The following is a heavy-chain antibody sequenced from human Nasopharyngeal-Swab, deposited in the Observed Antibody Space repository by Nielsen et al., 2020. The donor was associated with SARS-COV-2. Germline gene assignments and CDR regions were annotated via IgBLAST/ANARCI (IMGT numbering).Heavy chain of an antibody. CDR1: GYTFSDYG. CDR3: VRGRGLRCLASYYFDY. V-gene: IGHV1-18*04. Sequence: ASVKVSCKASGYTFSDYGISWVRQAPAHGLEWMGWINGYNRDTNYVQNLKGRVTIPTDTSTTTAYMELRSLRSSDTAVYYCVRGRGLRCLASYYFDYWGQGTLVTVSS. CDR2: INGYNRDT. J-gene: IGHJ4*02. D-gene: IGHD3-3*01.